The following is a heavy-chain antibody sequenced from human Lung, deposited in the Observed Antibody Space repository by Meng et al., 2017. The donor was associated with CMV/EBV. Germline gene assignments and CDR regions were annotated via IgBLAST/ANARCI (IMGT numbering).Heavy chain of an antibody. J-gene: IGHJ4*02. CDR3: ARMGARGGNSLIDY. CDR1: GYSIGSGYF. D-gene: IGHD4-23*01. Sequence: LSCSVSGYSIGSGYFWGWIRQPPGKGLEWVGSIYHSGSTYHNPSLKSRVTISADSPRNQFSLKLISVTAADTAAYYCARMGARGGNSLIDYSGQGXLVTVSS. V-gene: IGHV4-38-2*02. CDR2: IYHSGST.